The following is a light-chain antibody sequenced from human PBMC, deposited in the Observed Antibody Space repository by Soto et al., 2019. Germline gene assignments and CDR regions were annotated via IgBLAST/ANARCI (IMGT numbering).Light chain of an antibody. CDR3: SSYTSSSTYV. Sequence: QSALTQPASVSGSPGQSITISCTGTSSDVGGYNYVSWYQQHPGKAPKLMIYEVSNRPSGVSKRFSGSKSGNTASLTSSGLQAEDEADYYCSSYTSSSTYVFGTGTKLTVL. CDR1: SSDVGGYNY. V-gene: IGLV2-14*01. CDR2: EVS. J-gene: IGLJ1*01.